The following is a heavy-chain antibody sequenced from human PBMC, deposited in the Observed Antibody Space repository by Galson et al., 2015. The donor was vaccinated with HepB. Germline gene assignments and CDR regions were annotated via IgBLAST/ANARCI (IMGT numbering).Heavy chain of an antibody. CDR1: GFTFSSYG. J-gene: IGHJ6*02. V-gene: IGHV3-30*18. D-gene: IGHD2-15*01. CDR3: AKEGRTLGRDDYYGMDV. CDR2: ISYDGSNK. Sequence: SLRLSCAASGFTFSSYGMHWVRQAPGKGLEWVAVISYDGSNKYYADSVKGRFTISRDNSKNTLYLQMNSLRAEDTAVYYCAKEGRTLGRDDYYGMDVWGQGTTVTVSS.